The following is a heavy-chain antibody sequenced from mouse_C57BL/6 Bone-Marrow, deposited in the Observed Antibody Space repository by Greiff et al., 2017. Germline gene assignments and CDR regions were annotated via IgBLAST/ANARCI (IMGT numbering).Heavy chain of an antibody. CDR2: IYPRSGNT. J-gene: IGHJ3*01. V-gene: IGHV1-81*01. Sequence: VQLQQSGAELARPGASVKLSCKASGYTFTSYGISWVKQRTGQGLEWIGEIYPRSGNTYYNEKFKGKATLTADISSSTAYMQLRSLTSEDSADYFCARPNFFAYWGQGTLVTVSA. CDR3: ARPNFFAY. D-gene: IGHD4-1*01. CDR1: GYTFTSYG.